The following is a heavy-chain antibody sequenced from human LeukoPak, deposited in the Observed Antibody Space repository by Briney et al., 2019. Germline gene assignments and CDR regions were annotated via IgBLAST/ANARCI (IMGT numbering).Heavy chain of an antibody. J-gene: IGHJ6*02. V-gene: IGHV1-18*01. CDR1: GYTFTSYG. D-gene: IGHD5-18*01. Sequence: ASVKVSCKASGYTFTSYGISWVRQAPGQGLEWMGWISAYNGNTNYAQKLQGRVTMTTDTSTSTAYMELSSLRSEDTAVYYCARALGYSYGLDYYYGMDVWGQGTTVTVSS. CDR3: ARALGYSYGLDYYYGMDV. CDR2: ISAYNGNT.